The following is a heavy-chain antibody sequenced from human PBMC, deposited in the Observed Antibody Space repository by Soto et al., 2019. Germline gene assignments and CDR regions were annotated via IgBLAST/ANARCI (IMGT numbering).Heavy chain of an antibody. CDR1: GYTFTSCY. D-gene: IGHD3-22*01. CDR2: INPSGGST. CDR3: ARAHSMIVVASTQSFDY. J-gene: IGHJ4*02. Sequence: GASVKVSCKASGYTFTSCYMHCVRQAPGQGLEWMGIINPSGGSTSYAQKFQGRVTMTRDTSTSTVYMELSSLRSEDTAVYYCARAHSMIVVASTQSFDYWGQGTLVTVSS. V-gene: IGHV1-46*01.